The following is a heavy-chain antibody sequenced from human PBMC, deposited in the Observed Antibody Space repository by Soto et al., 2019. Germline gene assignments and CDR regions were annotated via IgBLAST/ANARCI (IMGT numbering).Heavy chain of an antibody. V-gene: IGHV1-69*12. CDR1: GGTFSNHV. J-gene: IGHJ3*02. Sequence: QVHLVQSGAEVKKPGSSVKVSCKASGGTFSNHVINWVRQAPGQGLEWMGRIIPIFTTTNYAQKFQGRVTITADESTITAYMELSSLKHDDTAVYYCAREVAADGTFREDVFDIWGQGTLVTVSS. CDR2: IIPIFTTT. CDR3: AREVAADGTFREDVFDI. D-gene: IGHD6-13*01.